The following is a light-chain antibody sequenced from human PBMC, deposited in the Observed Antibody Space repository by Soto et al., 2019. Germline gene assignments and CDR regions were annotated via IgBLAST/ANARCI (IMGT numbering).Light chain of an antibody. CDR2: TAS. V-gene: IGKV1-39*01. J-gene: IGKJ5*01. CDR1: QSISSW. Sequence: DIQMTQSPSTLSASVGDRVTITCRASQSISSWLAWYQQKPGKAPNLLMYTASNLQSGVPSRFSGSGSGTDFTLTISSLQPEDFATYYCQQSYSTPISFGQGTRLENK. CDR3: QQSYSTPIS.